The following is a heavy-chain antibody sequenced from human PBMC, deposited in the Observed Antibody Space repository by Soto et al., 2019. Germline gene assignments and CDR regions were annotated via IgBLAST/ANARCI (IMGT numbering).Heavy chain of an antibody. V-gene: IGHV3-66*01. CDR2: IYSGGST. CDR1: GFTVSSNY. J-gene: IGHJ4*02. D-gene: IGHD3-9*01. CDR3: ARVGGYYDIPRAIDY. Sequence: GGSLRLSCAASGFTVSSNYMSWVRQAPGKGLEWVSVIYSGGSTYYADSVKGRFTISRDNSKNTLYLQMNSLRAEDTAVYYCARVGGYYDIPRAIDYWGQGTLVTVSS.